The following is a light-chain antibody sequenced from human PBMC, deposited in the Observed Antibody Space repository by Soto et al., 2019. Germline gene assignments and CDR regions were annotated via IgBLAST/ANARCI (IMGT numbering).Light chain of an antibody. CDR3: QQSGSSTLFT. CDR1: QSVSSSY. Sequence: EIVLTQSPGTLSLSSGERATLSCRASQSVSSSYLAWYQQKPGQAPRLLIYGSSSSASVIPDRFSGSGSGTDFTLTISRLEPEDFAVYSCQQSGSSTLFTFGPGTNVDIK. V-gene: IGKV3-20*01. CDR2: GSS. J-gene: IGKJ3*01.